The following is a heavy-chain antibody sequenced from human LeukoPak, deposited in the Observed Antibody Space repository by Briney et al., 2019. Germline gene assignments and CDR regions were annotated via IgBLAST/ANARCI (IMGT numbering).Heavy chain of an antibody. J-gene: IGHJ4*02. CDR1: GASFSDYY. CDR2: ISHSGNS. V-gene: IGHV4-34*01. CDR3: ANWNARTHSNDD. Sequence: PSETLSLTCSVYGASFSDYYWTWIRQPPGRGLEWIGEISHSGNSEYSPSLKSRVTIPVDTSKRQFSLNLTSVTAADTAVYYCANWNARTHSNDDWGQGTLVTVSS. D-gene: IGHD1-1*01.